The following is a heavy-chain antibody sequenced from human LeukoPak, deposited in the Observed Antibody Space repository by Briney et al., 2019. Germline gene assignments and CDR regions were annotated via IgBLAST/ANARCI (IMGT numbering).Heavy chain of an antibody. CDR3: ARVAEYSSSFWYYYYYYMDV. J-gene: IGHJ6*03. CDR1: GFTFRGYG. D-gene: IGHD6-6*01. V-gene: IGHV3-23*01. Sequence: PGGSLRLSCAASGFTFRGYGMSWVRQAPGKGLEWVSAISGSGGSTYYADSVKGRFTISRDNSKNTLYLQMNSLRAEDTALYYCARVAEYSSSFWYYYYYYMDVWGKGTTVTVSS. CDR2: ISGSGGST.